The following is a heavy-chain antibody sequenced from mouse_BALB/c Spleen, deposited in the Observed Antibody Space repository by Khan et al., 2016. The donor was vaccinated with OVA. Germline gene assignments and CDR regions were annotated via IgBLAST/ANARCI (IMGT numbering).Heavy chain of an antibody. Sequence: VQLQESGPGLVAPSQSLSITCTVSGFSLTSHGVHWVHQPPGKGLEWLGVIWAGGSTNYNSALMSRLSICQDSYKSQVFLKMNSLQTDDTAMYYCARNREPDYFDYWGQGTTLTVSS. V-gene: IGHV2-9*02. J-gene: IGHJ2*01. CDR3: ARNREPDYFDY. CDR1: GFSLTSHG. CDR2: IWAGGST.